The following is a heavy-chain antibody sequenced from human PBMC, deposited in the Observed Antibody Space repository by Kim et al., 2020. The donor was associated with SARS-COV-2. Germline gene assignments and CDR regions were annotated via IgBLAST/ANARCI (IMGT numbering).Heavy chain of an antibody. V-gene: IGHV4-4*02. J-gene: IGHJ4*02. CDR3: ARDQKVRGVIGLDY. Sequence: NPSLKSRVTISVDKSKNQFSRKLSSVTAADTAVYYCARDQKVRGVIGLDYWGQGTLVTVSS. D-gene: IGHD3-10*01.